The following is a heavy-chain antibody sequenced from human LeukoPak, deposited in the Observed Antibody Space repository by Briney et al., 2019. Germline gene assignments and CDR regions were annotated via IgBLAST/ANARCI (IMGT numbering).Heavy chain of an antibody. Sequence: PGESLKISCKGSGYSFTSYWIGWVRQMPGKGLEWMGIIYPGDSDTRYSPSFQGQVTISADKSISTAYLQWSSLEASDTAMYYCARHSSGYYSGGAFDIWGQGTMVTVSS. CDR1: GYSFTSYW. V-gene: IGHV5-51*01. CDR3: ARHSSGYYSGGAFDI. D-gene: IGHD3-22*01. J-gene: IGHJ3*02. CDR2: IYPGDSDT.